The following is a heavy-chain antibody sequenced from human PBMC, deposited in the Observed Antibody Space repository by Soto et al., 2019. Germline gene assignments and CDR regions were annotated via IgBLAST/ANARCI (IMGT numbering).Heavy chain of an antibody. CDR2: ISSNGGST. Sequence: PGGSLRLSCSASGFTFSSYAMHWVRQAPGKGLEYVSAISSNGGSTYYADSVKGRFTISRDNSKNTLYLQMSSLRAEDTAVYYCVRIHHYGGKRSTFDYWGQGTLVTVSS. V-gene: IGHV3-64D*08. CDR3: VRIHHYGGKRSTFDY. D-gene: IGHD4-17*01. J-gene: IGHJ4*02. CDR1: GFTFSSYA.